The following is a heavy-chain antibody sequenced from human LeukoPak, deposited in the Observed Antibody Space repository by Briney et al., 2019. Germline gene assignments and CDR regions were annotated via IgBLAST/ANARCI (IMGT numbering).Heavy chain of an antibody. CDR3: ARSGIIHDFAI. D-gene: IGHD3-16*01. CDR2: ISSSGSTI. CDR1: GCTFSDYY. J-gene: IGHJ3*02. Sequence: GGTLRLSCAASGCTFSDYYMSWIRQAPGKGLEWVSDISSSGSTIYYAHYVKGRLTISRDNAKNSLYLHMNTLRAEDTAVYYCARSGIIHDFAIWGQGTMVTVSS. V-gene: IGHV3-11*01.